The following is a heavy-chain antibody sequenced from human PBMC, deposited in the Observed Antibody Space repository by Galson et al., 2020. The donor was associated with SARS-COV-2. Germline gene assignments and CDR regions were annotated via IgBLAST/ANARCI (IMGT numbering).Heavy chain of an antibody. V-gene: IGHV4-39*01. CDR2: IYYSGST. CDR1: GGSISSSSYY. Sequence: SETLSLTCTVSGGSISSSSYYWGWIRQPPGQGLEWIGSIYYSGSTYYNPSLKSQVTISVDTSKNQFSLKLSSVTAADTAVYYCAGYGSGSWFDYWGQGTLVTVSS. CDR3: AGYGSGSWFDY. J-gene: IGHJ4*02. D-gene: IGHD3-10*01.